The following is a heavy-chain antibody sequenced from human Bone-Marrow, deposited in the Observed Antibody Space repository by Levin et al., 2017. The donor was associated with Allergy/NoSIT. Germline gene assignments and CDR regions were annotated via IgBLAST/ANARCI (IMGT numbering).Heavy chain of an antibody. D-gene: IGHD5-18*01. CDR3: ARVAGYSFGYYFDH. CDR1: GGSISSGGYS. Sequence: SETLSLTCAVSGGSISSGGYSWSWIRQPPGKGLEWIGNIYLSGSPNDNPSLKSRVTISVDRSKNQFSLKLSSVTAADTAVYYCARVAGYSFGYYFDHWGQGTLVTVSS. CDR2: IYLSGSP. J-gene: IGHJ4*02. V-gene: IGHV4-30-2*01.